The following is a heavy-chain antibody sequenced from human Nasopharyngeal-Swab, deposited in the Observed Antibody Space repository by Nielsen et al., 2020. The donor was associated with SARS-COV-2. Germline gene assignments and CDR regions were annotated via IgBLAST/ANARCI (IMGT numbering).Heavy chain of an antibody. V-gene: IGHV3-7*01. CDR1: GFTFSSYW. CDR3: ARGGYSGYEYYFDY. Sequence: GESLKISCAASGFTFSSYWMRWVRQAPGKGMEWVANIKQDGSEKYYVDSVKGRFTISRDNAKNSLYLQMNSLRAEDTAVYYCARGGYSGYEYYFDYWGQGTLVTVSS. J-gene: IGHJ4*02. CDR2: IKQDGSEK. D-gene: IGHD5-12*01.